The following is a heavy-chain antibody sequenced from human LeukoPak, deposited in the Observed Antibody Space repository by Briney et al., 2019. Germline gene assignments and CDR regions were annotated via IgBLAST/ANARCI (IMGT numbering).Heavy chain of an antibody. CDR2: IYYSGST. Sequence: PSETLSLTCTVSGDSISNYYWSWIGQPPGKGLEGIGYIYYSGSTKYNPSLKGRVTISADTSKNQVSLKLSSVTAADTAVYFCARQSGYYYYWGQGTLVTVSS. V-gene: IGHV4-59*01. J-gene: IGHJ4*02. CDR1: GDSISNYY. D-gene: IGHD3-3*01. CDR3: ARQSGYYYY.